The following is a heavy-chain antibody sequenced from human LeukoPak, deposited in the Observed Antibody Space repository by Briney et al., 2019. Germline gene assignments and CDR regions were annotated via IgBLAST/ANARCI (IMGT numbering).Heavy chain of an antibody. V-gene: IGHV3-33*01. J-gene: IGHJ4*02. CDR1: GFTFSSYG. CDR3: ARSSYSSGWYSDH. CDR2: IWYDGSNK. D-gene: IGHD6-19*01. Sequence: GGSLRLSCAASGFTFSSYGMHWVRQAPGKGLEWVAVIWYDGSNKYYADSVKGRFTISRDNSKNTLYLQMNSLRAEDTAVYYCARSSYSSGWYSDHWGQGTLVTVSS.